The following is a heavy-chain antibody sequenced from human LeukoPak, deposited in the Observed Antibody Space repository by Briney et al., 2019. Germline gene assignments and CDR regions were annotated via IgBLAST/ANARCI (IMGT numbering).Heavy chain of an antibody. CDR1: GGTFSSYA. J-gene: IGHJ6*03. D-gene: IGHD2-15*01. CDR2: IIPIFGTA. Sequence: SVKVSCKASGGTFSSYAISWVRQAPGQGLEWMGGIIPIFGTANYALKFQGRVTITADKSTSTAYMELSSLRSEDTAVYYCARDHCSGGSCYSSYMDVWGKGTTVTVSS. CDR3: ARDHCSGGSCYSSYMDV. V-gene: IGHV1-69*06.